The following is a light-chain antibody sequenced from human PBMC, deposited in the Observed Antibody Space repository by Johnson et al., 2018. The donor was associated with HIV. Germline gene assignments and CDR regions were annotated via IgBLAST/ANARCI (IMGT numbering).Light chain of an antibody. J-gene: IGLJ1*01. CDR2: DNN. CDR1: SSNIGSNS. Sequence: QSVLTQPPSVSAAPGQKVTISCSGSSSNIGSNSLSLFQQLPGTAPKLLIYDNNKRPSGIPDRFSGSKSGTSATLGITGLQTGDEADYYCGTWDSSLSAFYVFGTGTKVTVL. V-gene: IGLV1-51*01. CDR3: GTWDSSLSAFYV.